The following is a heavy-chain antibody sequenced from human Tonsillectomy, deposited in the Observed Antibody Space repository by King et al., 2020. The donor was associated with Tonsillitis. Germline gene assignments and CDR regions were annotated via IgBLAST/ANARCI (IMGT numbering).Heavy chain of an antibody. CDR1: GFTFSSSA. Sequence: EVQLVESGGGLVQPGGSLRLSCAASGFTFSSSAMIWVRQAPGKGLEWVSVISGSGSSTYYADSVKGRFTISRDNSKNTLYLQINSLRAEDTAVYYCSKQGSYFDYWGQGTLVTVSS. V-gene: IGHV3-23*04. CDR3: SKQGSYFDY. J-gene: IGHJ4*02. CDR2: ISGSGSST.